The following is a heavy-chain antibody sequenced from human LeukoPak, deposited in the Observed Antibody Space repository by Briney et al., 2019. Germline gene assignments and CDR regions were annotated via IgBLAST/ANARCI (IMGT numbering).Heavy chain of an antibody. J-gene: IGHJ5*02. CDR3: TREKGRGLYHYPSGTFHGFTQS. V-gene: IGHV4-4*02. CDR1: GVSVTTSDG. D-gene: IGHD3-10*01. CDR2: IFQNETT. Sequence: SGTLSLTCDVSGVSVTTSDGWSWVRQSPGKALEWLGHIFQNETTNYNPSLKSRLIISIDKANNQFSLNLKSVTVADTAVYYCTREKGRGLYHYPSGTFHGFTQSWSQGSLVTVSS.